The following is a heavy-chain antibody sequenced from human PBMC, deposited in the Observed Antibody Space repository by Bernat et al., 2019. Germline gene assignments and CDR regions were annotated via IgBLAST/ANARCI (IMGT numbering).Heavy chain of an antibody. CDR3: ATGYCSGGSCYQVPYYYYMDV. CDR2: IIPIFGTA. CDR1: GGTFSSYA. J-gene: IGHJ6*03. D-gene: IGHD2-15*01. V-gene: IGHV1-69*01. Sequence: QVQLVQSGAAVKKPGSSVKVSCKASGGTFSSYAISWVRQAPGQGLEWMGGIIPIFGTANYAQKFPGRGTITADESTSTAYMELSSLRSEDTAVYYCATGYCSGGSCYQVPYYYYMDVWGKGTTVTVSS.